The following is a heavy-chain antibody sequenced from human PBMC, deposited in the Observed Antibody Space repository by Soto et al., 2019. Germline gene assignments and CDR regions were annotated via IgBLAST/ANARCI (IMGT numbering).Heavy chain of an antibody. CDR3: ARVITGKPNYYYYGMDV. CDR2: IYYSGST. Sequence: PSETLSLTCTVSGGSISSYYWSWIRQPPGKGLEWIGYIYYSGSTNYNPSLKSRVTISVDTSKNQFSLKLSSVTAADTAVYYCARVITGKPNYYYYGMDVWGQGTTVTVSS. CDR1: GGSISSYY. D-gene: IGHD1-20*01. V-gene: IGHV4-59*01. J-gene: IGHJ6*02.